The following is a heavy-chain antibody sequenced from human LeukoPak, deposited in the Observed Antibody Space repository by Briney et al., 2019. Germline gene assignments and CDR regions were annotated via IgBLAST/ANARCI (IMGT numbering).Heavy chain of an antibody. CDR3: ATRHHSRTYMVPLDS. J-gene: IGHJ5*01. CDR2: THRSGDA. CDR1: GVSISSDNW. Sequence: PSETLSLTCAVYGVSISSDNWWTWVRQPPGKGLEWIGETHRSGDAKYNPSLNGRVTISMDNSKNQLSLNLISVTAADTAIYFCATRHHSRTYMVPLDSWGHETLVTVSS. D-gene: IGHD3-10*01. V-gene: IGHV4/OR15-8*02.